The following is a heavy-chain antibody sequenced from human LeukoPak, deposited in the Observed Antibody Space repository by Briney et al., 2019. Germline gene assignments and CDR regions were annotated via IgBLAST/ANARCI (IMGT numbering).Heavy chain of an antibody. CDR3: ARDKDFGDSSSDY. D-gene: IGHD4-17*01. V-gene: IGHV3-33*08. CDR1: GLISSNYW. CDR2: IWYDGSNK. Sequence: GGSLRLSCAASGLISSNYWMHWVRQSPGKGLEWVAVIWYDGSNKYYIDSVKGRFTISRDNSKNTLYLQMNSLRAEDTAVYYCARDKDFGDSSSDYWGQGTLVTVSS. J-gene: IGHJ4*02.